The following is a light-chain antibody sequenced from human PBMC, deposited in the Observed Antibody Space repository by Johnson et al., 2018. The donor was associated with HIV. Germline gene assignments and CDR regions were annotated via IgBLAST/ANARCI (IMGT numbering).Light chain of an antibody. CDR2: ENI. CDR1: SSNIGNNY. V-gene: IGLV1-51*02. Sequence: QSVLTQPPSVSAAPGQKVTISCSGSSSNIGNNYVSWYQQLPGTAPKLLVYENIKRPSGIPDRFSGSKSGTSATLGIAGLQTGDEADYYCGTWDSSLSATVFRTGTKVTVL. J-gene: IGLJ1*01. CDR3: GTWDSSLSATV.